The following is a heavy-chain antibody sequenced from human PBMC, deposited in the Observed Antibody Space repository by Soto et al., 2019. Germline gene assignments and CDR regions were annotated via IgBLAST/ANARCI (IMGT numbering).Heavy chain of an antibody. CDR1: GGSFSGYY. CDR3: ARLYSGYESWFDP. CDR2: INHSGST. J-gene: IGHJ5*02. Sequence: SETLSLTCAVYGGSFSGYYWSWIRQPPGKGLEWIGEINHSGSTNYNPSLKSRVTISVDTSKNQFSLKLSSVTAADTAVYYCARLYSGYESWFDPWGQGTLVTVS. D-gene: IGHD5-12*01. V-gene: IGHV4-34*01.